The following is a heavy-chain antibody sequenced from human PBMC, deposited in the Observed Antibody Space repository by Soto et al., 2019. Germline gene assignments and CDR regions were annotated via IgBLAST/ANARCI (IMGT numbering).Heavy chain of an antibody. CDR2: ISGYDGRT. Sequence: ASVKVSCKTSGYTLTSYGISWVRQAPGQGLEWLGWISGYDGRTNLAQKVQDRVTMTTDTSTSTVYMELRSLRSDDTAVYYCAREGDVPYYYYGMDVWGQGTTVTVSS. J-gene: IGHJ6*02. V-gene: IGHV1-18*01. CDR3: AREGDVPYYYYGMDV. D-gene: IGHD2-21*02. CDR1: GYTLTSYG.